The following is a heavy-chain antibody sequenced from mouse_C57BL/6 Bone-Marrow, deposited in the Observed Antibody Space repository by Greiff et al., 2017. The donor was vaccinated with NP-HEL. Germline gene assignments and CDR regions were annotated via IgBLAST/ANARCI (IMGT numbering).Heavy chain of an antibody. CDR2: IDPSDSYT. D-gene: IGHD2-3*01. CDR1: GYTFTSYW. J-gene: IGHJ4*01. Sequence: QVQLQQPGAELVMPGASVKLSCKASGYTFTSYWMHWVKQRPGQGLEWIGEIDPSDSYTNYNQKFKGKSTLTVDKSSSTAYMQLSSLTSEDSAVYYCARDGYYTEYYAINYWGQGTSVTVSS. V-gene: IGHV1-69*01. CDR3: ARDGYYTEYYAINY.